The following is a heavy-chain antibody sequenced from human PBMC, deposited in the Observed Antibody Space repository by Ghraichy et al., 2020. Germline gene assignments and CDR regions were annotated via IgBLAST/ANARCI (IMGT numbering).Heavy chain of an antibody. CDR3: AKSQSIFCSGGSCYGIY. CDR2: ISGSGGST. J-gene: IGHJ4*02. CDR1: GFTFSSYA. Sequence: GESLNISCAASGFTFSSYAMSWVRQAPGKGLEWVSAISGSGGSTYYADSVKGRFTISRDNSKNTLYLQMNSLRAEDTAVYYCAKSQSIFCSGGSCYGIYWGQGTLVTVSS. V-gene: IGHV3-23*01. D-gene: IGHD2-15*01.